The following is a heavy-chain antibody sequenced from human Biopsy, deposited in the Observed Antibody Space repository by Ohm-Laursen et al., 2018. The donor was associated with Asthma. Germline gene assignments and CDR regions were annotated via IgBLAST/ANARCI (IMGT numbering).Heavy chain of an antibody. CDR3: ARLADCSGGACYSYGWFDP. D-gene: IGHD2-15*01. CDR1: GDSINSYY. V-gene: IGHV4-59*01. Sequence: SETLSLTCTVSGDSINSYYWTWIRLPPGKGLEYIGDVSHTGSTNYNPSLKSRVTMSLDTSKSQFSLRLTSVTPADTAVYYCARLADCSGGACYSYGWFDPWGQGTRVTVSS. J-gene: IGHJ5*02. CDR2: VSHTGST.